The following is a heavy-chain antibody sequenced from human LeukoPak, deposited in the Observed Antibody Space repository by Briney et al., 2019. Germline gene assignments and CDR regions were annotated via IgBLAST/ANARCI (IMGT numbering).Heavy chain of an antibody. CDR3: AKFFGYSSGWTPHYYYGIDV. CDR2: ISGSGGST. D-gene: IGHD6-19*01. CDR1: GFTFSSYA. J-gene: IGHJ6*02. V-gene: IGHV3-23*01. Sequence: GGSLRLSCAASGFTFSSYAMCWVRQAPGKGLEWVSAISGSGGSTYYADSVKGRFTISRDNSKNTLYLQMNSLRAEDTAVYYCAKFFGYSSGWTPHYYYGIDVWGQGTTVTVSS.